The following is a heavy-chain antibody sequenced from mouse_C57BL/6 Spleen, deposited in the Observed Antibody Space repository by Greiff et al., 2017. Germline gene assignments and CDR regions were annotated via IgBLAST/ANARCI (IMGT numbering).Heavy chain of an antibody. J-gene: IGHJ4*01. CDR3: ARLGSNYDAMDY. CDR1: GYTFTSYW. Sequence: QVQLQQPGTELVKPGASVKMSCKASGYTFTSYWITWVKQRPGQGLEWIGDIYPGSGSTNYNEKFKSKATLTVDTSSSTAYMQLSSLTSEDSAVYYCARLGSNYDAMDYWGQGTSVTVSS. D-gene: IGHD2-5*01. CDR2: IYPGSGST. V-gene: IGHV1-55*01.